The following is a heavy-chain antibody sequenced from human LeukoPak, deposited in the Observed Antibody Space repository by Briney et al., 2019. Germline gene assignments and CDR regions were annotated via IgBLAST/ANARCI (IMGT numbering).Heavy chain of an antibody. D-gene: IGHD3-10*01. CDR3: ARGQKSALTYGSGTYAYYFDY. CDR1: GYTFSSYD. J-gene: IGHJ4*02. Sequence: ASVKLSCKASGYTFSSYDINWVRQATGQGLEWMGWMNPNSGNTGYAQKFQGRVTMTRNTSISTAYMELSSLRSEDTAVYYCARGQKSALTYGSGTYAYYFDYWGQGTLVTVSS. CDR2: MNPNSGNT. V-gene: IGHV1-8*01.